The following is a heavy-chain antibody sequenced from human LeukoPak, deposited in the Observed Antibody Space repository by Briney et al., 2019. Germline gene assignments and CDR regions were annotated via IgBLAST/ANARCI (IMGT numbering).Heavy chain of an antibody. V-gene: IGHV4-30-4*08. Sequence: PSQTLSLTCTVSGDSISSGDYYWSWIRQPPGKGLEWIGEINHSGSTNYNPSLKSRVTISVDTSKNQFSLKLSSVTAADTAVDYCASLVAGLWSYYMDVWGKGTTVTISS. CDR1: GDSISSGDYY. J-gene: IGHJ6*03. CDR3: ASLVAGLWSYYMDV. D-gene: IGHD2-8*02. CDR2: INHSGST.